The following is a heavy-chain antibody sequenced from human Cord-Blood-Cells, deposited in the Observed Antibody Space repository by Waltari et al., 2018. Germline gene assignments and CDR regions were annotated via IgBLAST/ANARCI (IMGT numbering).Heavy chain of an antibody. Sequence: EVQLVESGGGLVQPGGSLRLSCAASGFTFSSYWMSWVRQAPGKGLEWVANIKQDGSEKYYVDSVKGRFTISRDNAKNSLYLQMNSLRAEDTAVYYCASVGYIQQQLDQDDYWGQGTLVTVSS. J-gene: IGHJ4*02. D-gene: IGHD6-13*01. CDR1: GFTFSSYW. CDR3: ASVGYIQQQLDQDDY. CDR2: IKQDGSEK. V-gene: IGHV3-7*01.